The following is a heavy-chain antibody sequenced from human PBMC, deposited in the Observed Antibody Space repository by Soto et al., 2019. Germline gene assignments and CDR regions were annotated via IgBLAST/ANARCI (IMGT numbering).Heavy chain of an antibody. CDR3: ANRADP. V-gene: IGHV6-1*01. Sequence: SQSLSLTCAISGDSLSSNSAAWNWVRQSPSRGLEWLGRTYYRSKWYNDYAVSVRGRITISPDTSKNQFSLQMSSVTPEDTAVYYCANRADPWGQVTLVTVSS. CDR2: TYYRSKWYN. J-gene: IGHJ5*02. CDR1: GDSLSSNSAA.